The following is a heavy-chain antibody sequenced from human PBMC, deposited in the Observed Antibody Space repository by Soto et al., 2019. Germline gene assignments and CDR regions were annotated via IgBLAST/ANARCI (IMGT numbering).Heavy chain of an antibody. CDR2: IYYSGST. J-gene: IGHJ3*02. CDR1: GGSISSYY. V-gene: IGHV4-59*01. D-gene: IGHD3-22*01. CDR3: ARDRGYYDSSGYYRHGAFDI. Sequence: PSETLSLTCTVSGGSISSYYWSWIRQPPGKGLEWIGYIYYSGSTNYNPSLKSRVTISVDTSKNQFSLKLSSVTAADTAVYYCARDRGYYDSSGYYRHGAFDIWGQGTMVTVS.